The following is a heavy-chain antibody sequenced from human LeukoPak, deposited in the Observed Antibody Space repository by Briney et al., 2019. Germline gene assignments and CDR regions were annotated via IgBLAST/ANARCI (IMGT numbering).Heavy chain of an antibody. V-gene: IGHV7-4-1*02. J-gene: IGHJ6*03. Sequence: ASVKVSCKASGYTFTSYFMNWVRQAPGQGLEWMGWINTNTGNPTYAHGFTGRLVFSLDTPVSTAYLQINSLKAEDTAVSCCARLGVPYYYYYMDVWGKGTTVTVSS. CDR3: ARLGVPYYYYYMDV. D-gene: IGHD3-10*01. CDR2: INTNTGNP. CDR1: GYTFTSYF.